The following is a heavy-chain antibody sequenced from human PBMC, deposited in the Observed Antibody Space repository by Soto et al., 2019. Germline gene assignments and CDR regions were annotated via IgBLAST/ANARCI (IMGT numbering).Heavy chain of an antibody. Sequence: QVQLVQSGAEVKKPGASVKVSCKASGYTFTSYDINWVRQATGQGLEWMGWMNPNSGNTGYAQKFQGRVTITRNTSLSPAYMELSSLRSEDPAVYYCASGPAVTRYSRSLGWVQGTLVTVSS. CDR3: ASGPAVTRYSRSLG. CDR2: MNPNSGNT. J-gene: IGHJ4*02. V-gene: IGHV1-8*01. D-gene: IGHD6-13*01. CDR1: GYTFTSYD.